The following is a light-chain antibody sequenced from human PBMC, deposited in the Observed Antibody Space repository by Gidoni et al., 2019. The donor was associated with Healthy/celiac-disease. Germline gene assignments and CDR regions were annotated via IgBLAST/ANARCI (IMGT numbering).Light chain of an antibody. V-gene: IGLV1-40*01. Sequence: QPVLTQPPLVSGAPGPGVTNSVTGSSSNIGAGYDVHWYQQLPGTAPKLLICGNSNRPTGVPDRFSGSKSGTSTSLAITGLQAEDEADYYCQSYDSSLSVIFGGGTKLTV. CDR1: SSNIGAGYD. J-gene: IGLJ2*01. CDR3: QSYDSSLSVI. CDR2: GNS.